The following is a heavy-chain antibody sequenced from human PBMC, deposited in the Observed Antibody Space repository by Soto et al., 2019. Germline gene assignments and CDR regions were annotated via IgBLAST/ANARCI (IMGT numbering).Heavy chain of an antibody. CDR3: ARGRYGDY. D-gene: IGHD1-1*01. CDR2: ISAHNGNT. Sequence: QVHLVQSGAEVKKPGASVKVSRKGSGYGFTTYGITWVRQAPGQGLEWMAWISAHNGNTDYAQNLQGRVTVTRDTSTSTAYMELRSLRSDDTAVYYCARGRYGDYWGQGALVTVSS. J-gene: IGHJ4*02. V-gene: IGHV1-18*01. CDR1: GYGFTTYG.